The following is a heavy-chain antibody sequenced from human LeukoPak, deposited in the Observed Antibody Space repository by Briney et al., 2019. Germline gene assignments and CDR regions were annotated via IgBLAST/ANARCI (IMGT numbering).Heavy chain of an antibody. V-gene: IGHV4-39*02. CDR2: IFHRGGT. J-gene: IGHJ6*02. CDR1: SGSISSVGVY. CDR3: GRDVSNGWDYYKGLEG. D-gene: IGHD6-19*01. Sequence: SQTLSLTCTVSSGSISSVGVYWGWVRHPPGEGLEWIGRIFHRGGTYYNPSLKSRVSLPVDTSKNQFSLNLNSVTAADSAISYCGRDVSNGWDYYKGLEGWGQGTTVTV.